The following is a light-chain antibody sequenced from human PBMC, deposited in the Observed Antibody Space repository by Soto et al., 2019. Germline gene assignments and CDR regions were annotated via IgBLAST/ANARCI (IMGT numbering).Light chain of an antibody. Sequence: QSVLTQPHSASGTPGQRITISRSGSSSNIGSHTVNWHQQVPGTAHKLHIYSNNERPSGVPDRFSGSKSSTSASLAISVLQSGDEADYYCAEWDDSLNGVIFGGGTKLTVL. V-gene: IGLV1-44*01. J-gene: IGLJ2*01. CDR2: SNN. CDR3: AEWDDSLNGVI. CDR1: SSNIGSHT.